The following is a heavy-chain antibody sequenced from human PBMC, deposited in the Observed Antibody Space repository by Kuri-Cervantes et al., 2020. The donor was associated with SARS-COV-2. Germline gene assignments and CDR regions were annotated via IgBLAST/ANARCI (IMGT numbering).Heavy chain of an antibody. Sequence: GESLKISCAASGFTFSTYGMHWVRQAPGKGLEWVAVIWYDGSKKNYADSVKGRFTISRDNSKNTLYLQMNSLRVEDTAMYYCVREYCSSSSCTFDYWGQGTLVTVSS. CDR3: VREYCSSSSCTFDY. CDR1: GFTFSTYG. V-gene: IGHV3-33*01. D-gene: IGHD2-2*01. J-gene: IGHJ4*02. CDR2: IWYDGSKK.